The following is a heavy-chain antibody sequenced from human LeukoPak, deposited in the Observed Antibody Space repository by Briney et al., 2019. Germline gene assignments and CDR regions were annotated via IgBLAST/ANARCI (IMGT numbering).Heavy chain of an antibody. D-gene: IGHD5-18*01. CDR2: IYSNGKA. CDR1: GFSVSDNY. CDR3: ARDRADGFNYGDSFDY. V-gene: IGHV3-66*01. J-gene: IGHJ4*02. Sequence: GGSLRLSCAASGFSVSDNYMSWVRQAPGKGLEWGSVIYSNGKAYYTDSVKGRFTISRDIAQNTLFLQMNNLRAEDTAVYYCARDRADGFNYGDSFDYWGQGTLVTVSS.